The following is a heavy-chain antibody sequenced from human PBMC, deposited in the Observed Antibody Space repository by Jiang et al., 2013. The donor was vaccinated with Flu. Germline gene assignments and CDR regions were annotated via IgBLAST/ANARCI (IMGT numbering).Heavy chain of an antibody. J-gene: IGHJ6*04. V-gene: IGHV4-34*01. CDR1: GGSFSGYY. CDR3: ARAPPYGGLYYYYYYGMDV. Sequence: LLKPSETLSLTCAVYGGSFSGYYWSWIRQPPGKGLEWIGEINHSGSTNYNPSLKSRVTISVDTSKNQFSLKLSSVTAADTAVYYCARAPPYGGLYYYYYYGMDVWGKGTTVTVSS. CDR2: INHSGST. D-gene: IGHD4-23*01.